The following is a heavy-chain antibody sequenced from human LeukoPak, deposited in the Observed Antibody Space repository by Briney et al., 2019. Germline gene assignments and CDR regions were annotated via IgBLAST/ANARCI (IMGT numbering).Heavy chain of an antibody. Sequence: ASVKVSCKASGYTFTGYYMHWVRQAPGQGIEWMGWINPNIRDTNYAHKIQGRVTMTRDTSISTDYMELSRLRSDDTAVYYCASEVGSRFYYFDYWGPGTLVTVSS. D-gene: IGHD6-13*01. CDR1: GYTFTGYY. CDR3: ASEVGSRFYYFDY. V-gene: IGHV1-2*07. J-gene: IGHJ4*02. CDR2: INPNIRDT.